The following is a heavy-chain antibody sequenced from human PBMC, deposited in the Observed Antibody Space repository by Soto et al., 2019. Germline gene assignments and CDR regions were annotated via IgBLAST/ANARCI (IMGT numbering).Heavy chain of an antibody. CDR2: INPNSGGT. V-gene: IGHV1-2*04. J-gene: IGHJ4*02. Sequence: ASVKVSCKASGYTFTGYYMHWVRQAPGQGLEWMGWINPNSGGTNYAQKFQGWVTMTRDTSISTAYMELSRLRSDDTAVYYCARGAAVAGGPYSSDYWGQGPLVTVSS. D-gene: IGHD6-19*01. CDR1: GYTFTGYY. CDR3: ARGAAVAGGPYSSDY.